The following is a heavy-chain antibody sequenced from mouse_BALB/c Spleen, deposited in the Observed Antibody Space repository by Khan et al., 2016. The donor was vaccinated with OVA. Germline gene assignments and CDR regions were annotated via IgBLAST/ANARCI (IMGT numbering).Heavy chain of an antibody. CDR3: ASVNYGSRDYFDY. J-gene: IGHJ2*01. CDR2: ILPGSGSR. CDR1: GYTFSSYW. D-gene: IGHD1-1*01. Sequence: VQLQESGAELMKPGASVKISCKATGYTFSSYWLEWVKQRPGHGLEWIGEILPGSGSRNYNEKFKGKATFTADISSKTTYMQLSSLTSEDSAVYYCASVNYGSRDYFDYWGQGTTLTVSS. V-gene: IGHV1-9*01.